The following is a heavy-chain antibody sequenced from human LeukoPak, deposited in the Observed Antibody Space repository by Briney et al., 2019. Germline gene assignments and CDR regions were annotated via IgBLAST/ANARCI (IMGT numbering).Heavy chain of an antibody. CDR2: IYYSGST. J-gene: IGHJ4*02. D-gene: IGHD3-22*01. CDR1: GGSISSYY. V-gene: IGHV4-59*01. CDR3: ARSYDSSGYFVSPYYFDY. Sequence: SETLSLTCTVSGGSISSYYWSWIRQPPGKGLEWIGYIYYSGSTNYNPSLKSRVTISVDTSKNQFSLKLSSVTAADTAVYYCARSYDSSGYFVSPYYFDYWGQGTLVTVSP.